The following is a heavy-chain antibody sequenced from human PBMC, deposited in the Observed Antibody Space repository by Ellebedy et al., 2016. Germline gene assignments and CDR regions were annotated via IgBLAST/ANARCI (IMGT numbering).Heavy chain of an antibody. V-gene: IGHV3-66*01. CDR1: GFIGSDNY. D-gene: IGHD1-14*01. Sequence: GGSLRLXXAASGFIGSDNYMSWVRQAPGKGLEWVSVVYRGGNTFYIESVKGRFTVFRDESKNMLFLQMNYLTAEDTAVYYCATQPWGEVTGQEVTGQAWGQGTLVTVSS. CDR2: VYRGGNT. CDR3: ATQPWGEVTGQEVTGQA. J-gene: IGHJ5*02.